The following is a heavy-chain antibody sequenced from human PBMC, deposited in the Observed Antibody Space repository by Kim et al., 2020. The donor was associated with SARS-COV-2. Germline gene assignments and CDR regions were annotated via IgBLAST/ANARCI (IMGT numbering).Heavy chain of an antibody. V-gene: IGHV3-21*06. Sequence: GGSLRLSCAASGLTLRSCDINWVRQAPGKGLEWVSYISRSSSYIYYADSVKGRFTISRDNVKNSVYLQMDSLRGEDSAIYYCARDDGELARWSGMDVWGQGTTVIIS. CDR1: GLTLRSCD. CDR2: ISRSSSYI. D-gene: IGHD6-6*01. J-gene: IGHJ6*02. CDR3: ARDDGELARWSGMDV.